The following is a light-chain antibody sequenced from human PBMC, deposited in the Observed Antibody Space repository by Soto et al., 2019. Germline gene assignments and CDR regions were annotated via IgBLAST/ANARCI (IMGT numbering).Light chain of an antibody. CDR1: QSISSY. CDR3: HQRSTWPFT. CDR2: AAS. J-gene: IGKJ3*01. V-gene: IGKV3-11*01. Sequence: EIVLTQSPANLSLSPGERATLSCRASQSISSYLAWYQQKPDQAPRLLIYAASNRATGIPARFSGSGSGTDFTLTISSLEPEDFAVYYCHQRSTWPFTFGPGTKVDIK.